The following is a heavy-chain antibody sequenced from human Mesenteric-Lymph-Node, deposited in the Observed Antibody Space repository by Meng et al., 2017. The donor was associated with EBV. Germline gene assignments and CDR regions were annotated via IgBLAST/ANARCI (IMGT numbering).Heavy chain of an antibody. D-gene: IGHD4-17*01. CDR1: GLTVLSTY. J-gene: IGHJ5*02. V-gene: IGHV3-53*01. CDR3: ARDSRTTVTT. Sequence: QAVVCVGCSCLPARLLRSACASTGLTVLSTYLCWFRQAPGEGLDWISVTYLAGDTDYADSVKRRFTVSRDNSTNTLYLQMNSLRVEDTAVYYCARDSRTTVTTWGQGTLVTVSS. CDR2: TYLAGDT.